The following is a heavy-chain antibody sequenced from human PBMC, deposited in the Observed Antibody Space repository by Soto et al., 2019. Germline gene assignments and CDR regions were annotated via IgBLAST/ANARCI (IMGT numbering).Heavy chain of an antibody. CDR2: ITDYNGST. CDR1: GYTFINYG. CDR3: ARDDFGDMWRSPDV. J-gene: IGHJ3*01. V-gene: IGHV1-18*04. D-gene: IGHD4-17*01. Sequence: QVQLMQSGAEVKKSGASVKVSCKASGYTFINYGIIWVRQAPGQGLEWMGWITDYNGSTKYARKFQDRVTMTTATSTRTAYMELRSLRSDDTAVYFCARDDFGDMWRSPDVWGQGTMVTVSS.